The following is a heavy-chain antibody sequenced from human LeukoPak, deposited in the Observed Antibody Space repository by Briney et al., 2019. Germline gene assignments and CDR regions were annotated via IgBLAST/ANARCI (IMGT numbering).Heavy chain of an antibody. CDR2: INTNTGNP. CDR1: GYTFTSYA. J-gene: IGHJ3*02. V-gene: IGHV7-4-1*02. CDR3: ARASGGAAAAAKGAFDI. Sequence: EASVKVSCKASGYTFTSYAMNWVRQAPGQGLEWMGWINTNTGNPTYAQGFTGRFVFSLDTSVSTAYLQISSLKAEDTAVYYCARASGGAAAAAKGAFDIWGQGTMVTVSS. D-gene: IGHD6-13*01.